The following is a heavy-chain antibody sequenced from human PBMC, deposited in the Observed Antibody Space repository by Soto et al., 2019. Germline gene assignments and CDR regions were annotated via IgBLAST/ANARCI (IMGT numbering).Heavy chain of an antibody. D-gene: IGHD2-15*01. CDR2: IYTSGST. J-gene: IGHJ3*02. V-gene: IGHV4-4*07. CDR1: GIYY. CDR3: ARGRDCSCGSCAGAFDI. Sequence: QVQLQESGPGLVQPSETLSLTCTVSGIYYWSWIRQPAGKGLEWIGRIYTSGSTNYNPYLKSRVTMSIDTSKNHLALTLSSVTAADTAVYYCARGRDCSCGSCAGAFDIWGQGTMVTVSS.